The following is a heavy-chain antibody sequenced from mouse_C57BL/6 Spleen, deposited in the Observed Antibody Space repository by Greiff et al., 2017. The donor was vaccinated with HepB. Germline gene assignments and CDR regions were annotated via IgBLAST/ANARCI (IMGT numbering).Heavy chain of an antibody. CDR2: ISDGGSYT. CDR3: ASYYGSSYAMDY. D-gene: IGHD1-1*01. J-gene: IGHJ4*01. V-gene: IGHV5-4*01. CDR1: GFTFSSYA. Sequence: EVQLVESGGGLVKPGGSLKLSCAASGFTFSSYAMSWVRQTPEKRLEWVATISDGGSYTYYPDNVKGRFTISRDNAKKNLYLQMSHLKSEDTAMYYCASYYGSSYAMDYWGQGTSVTVSS.